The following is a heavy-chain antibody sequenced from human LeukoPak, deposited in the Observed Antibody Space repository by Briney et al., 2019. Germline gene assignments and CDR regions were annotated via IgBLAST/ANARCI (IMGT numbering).Heavy chain of an antibody. CDR1: GFTFSSYW. CDR3: ARDKSVYYDTSGSRFDY. D-gene: IGHD3-22*01. V-gene: IGHV3-7*03. Sequence: GGSLRLSCAASGFTFSSYWMSWVRQAPGKGLEWVANIKHDRSEKYYVDSVKGRFTISRDNAKNSLYLQMNSLGAEDTAVYYCARDKSVYYDTSGSRFDYWGQGTLVTVSS. CDR2: IKHDRSEK. J-gene: IGHJ4*02.